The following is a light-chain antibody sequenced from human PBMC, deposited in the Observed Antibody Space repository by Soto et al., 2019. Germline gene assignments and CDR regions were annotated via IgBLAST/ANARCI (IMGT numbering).Light chain of an antibody. Sequence: LMHHSSSLFSAFGGDRITITWQAKHVINNYLNWYQQKPGKAPKLLIYDASNLETGVPSRFSGSGSGTDFTFTISSLQPEDIATYYCQQYDNLLVTFGQGTKLEIK. CDR1: HVINNY. CDR2: DAS. V-gene: IGKV1-33*01. J-gene: IGKJ2*01. CDR3: QQYDNLLVT.